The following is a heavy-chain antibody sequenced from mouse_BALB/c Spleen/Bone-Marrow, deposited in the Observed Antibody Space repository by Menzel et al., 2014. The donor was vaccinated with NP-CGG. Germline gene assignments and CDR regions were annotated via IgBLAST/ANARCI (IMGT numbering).Heavy chain of an antibody. CDR1: GYTFTSYW. Sequence: VKLQESGAELVKPGASVKLSCKASGYTFTSYWMHWVKQRPGQGLEWIGEISPSNGRTNYNEKFKSKATLTVDKSSSTAYMQLSSLTSEDSAVYYCAPYYYGSSYGFYWYFDVWGAGTTVTVSS. D-gene: IGHD1-1*01. V-gene: IGHV1S81*02. CDR2: ISPSNGRT. J-gene: IGHJ1*01. CDR3: APYYYGSSYGFYWYFDV.